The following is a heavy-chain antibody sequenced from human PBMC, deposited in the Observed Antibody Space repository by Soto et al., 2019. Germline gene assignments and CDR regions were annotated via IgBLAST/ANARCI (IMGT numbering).Heavy chain of an antibody. CDR3: ARDRAVAVFRWFDP. D-gene: IGHD6-19*01. CDR1: GGTFSSYA. CDR2: IIPIFGTA. J-gene: IGHJ5*02. V-gene: IGHV1-69*01. Sequence: QVQLVQSGAEVKKPGSSVKVSCKASGGTFSSYAISGVRQAPGQGLEWMGGIIPIFGTANYAQKFQGRVTITADESTSTAYMELSSLRSEDTAVYYCARDRAVAVFRWFDPWGQGTLVTVSS.